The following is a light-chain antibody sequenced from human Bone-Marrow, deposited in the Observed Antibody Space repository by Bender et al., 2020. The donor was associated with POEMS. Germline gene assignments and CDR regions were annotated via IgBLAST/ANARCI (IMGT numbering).Light chain of an antibody. CDR1: SSNIGAHA. V-gene: IGLV1-44*01. CDR3: AVWDDSLNGWV. Sequence: QSVLTQPPSASGTPGQRVTISCSGGSSNIGAHAVNWYQHLPGTAPKLLIYSSHRRPSEVPDPFAGSRSGTSASLAISGLQSEDEADYSCAVWDDSLNGWVFGGGTKLTVL. J-gene: IGLJ3*02. CDR2: SSH.